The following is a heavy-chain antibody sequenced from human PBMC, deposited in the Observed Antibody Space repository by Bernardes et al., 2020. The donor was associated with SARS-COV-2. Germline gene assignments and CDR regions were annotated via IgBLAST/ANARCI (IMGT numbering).Heavy chain of an antibody. J-gene: IGHJ6*02. V-gene: IGHV4-59*01. CDR3: ARDRTVTTPDYYYYYGMDV. Sequence: TLSLTCTVSGGSISSYYWSWIRQPPGKGLEWIGYIYYSGSTNYNPSLKSRVTVSVDTSKNQFSLKLSSVTAADTAVYYCARDRTVTTPDYYYYYGMDVWGQGTTVTVSS. CDR2: IYYSGST. CDR1: GGSISSYY. D-gene: IGHD4-17*01.